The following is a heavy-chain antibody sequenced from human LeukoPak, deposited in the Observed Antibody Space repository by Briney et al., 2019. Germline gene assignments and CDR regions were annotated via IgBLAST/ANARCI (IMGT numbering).Heavy chain of an antibody. CDR3: TKDSVAAAGTAWFDP. V-gene: IGHV3-23*01. Sequence: GGSLRLSCAASGYIFSNYAMTWVRQAPGKRLEWVSGISHNGDRIYYADSVKGRFTISRDNSKNTLYLQMNSLRPEDTALYYCTKDSVAAAGTAWFDPWGQGTLVTVS. CDR2: ISHNGDRI. D-gene: IGHD6-13*01. CDR1: GYIFSNYA. J-gene: IGHJ5*02.